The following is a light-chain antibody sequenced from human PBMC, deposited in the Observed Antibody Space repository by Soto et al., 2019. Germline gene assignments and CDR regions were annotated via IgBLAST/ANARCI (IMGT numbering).Light chain of an antibody. CDR2: LAS. V-gene: IGKV1-17*01. J-gene: IGKJ2*01. Sequence: DIQMTQSPSSLSASVGDRVTNTCRASQDITYDCAWYQQKARRAHKRLMSLASRFASVAPSRFSCSGSGTEFTLTISSLPFEDISTFYCVHLNGYPPVFDQGSKLVIK. CDR1: QDITYD. CDR3: VHLNGYPPV.